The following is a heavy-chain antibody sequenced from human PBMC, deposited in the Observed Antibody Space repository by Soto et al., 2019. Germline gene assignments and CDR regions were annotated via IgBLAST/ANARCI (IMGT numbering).Heavy chain of an antibody. V-gene: IGHV4-61*01. Sequence: SETLSLTCTVSGGSVSSGSYYWSWIRQPPGKGLEWIGYIYYSGSTNYNPSLKSRVTISVDTSKNQFSLKLSSVTAADTAVYYCAKELLWFGELSYPERWFDPWGQGTLVTV. CDR2: IYYSGST. CDR1: GGSVSSGSYY. J-gene: IGHJ5*02. CDR3: AKELLWFGELSYPERWFDP. D-gene: IGHD3-10*01.